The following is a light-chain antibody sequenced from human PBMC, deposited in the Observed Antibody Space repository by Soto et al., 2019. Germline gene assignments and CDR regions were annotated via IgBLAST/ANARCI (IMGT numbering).Light chain of an antibody. CDR2: AAS. J-gene: IGKJ1*01. CDR3: QQYNSYS. Sequence: DSQMTQSPSSLSAPVGYRVTITCRASQSVNTYLHWYQQKPGKAPKLLIFAASNLQSGVPSRFSGSGSGTEFTLTIRSLQPDDFATYYCQQYNSYSFGQGTKVDIK. V-gene: IGKV1-9*01. CDR1: QSVNTY.